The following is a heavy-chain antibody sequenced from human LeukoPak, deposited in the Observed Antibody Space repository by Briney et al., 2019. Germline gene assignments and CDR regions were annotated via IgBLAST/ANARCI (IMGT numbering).Heavy chain of an antibody. Sequence: PGGSLRLSCAASGFTFSSYSMNWVRQAPGKGLEWVSSISSSSSYIYYADSVKGRFTISRDNAKNSLYLQMNSLRAEDTAVYYCATRIRITMVRGVILPKTSDYWGQGTLVTVSS. J-gene: IGHJ4*02. CDR2: ISSSSSYI. CDR1: GFTFSSYS. D-gene: IGHD3-10*01. V-gene: IGHV3-21*01. CDR3: ATRIRITMVRGVILPKTSDY.